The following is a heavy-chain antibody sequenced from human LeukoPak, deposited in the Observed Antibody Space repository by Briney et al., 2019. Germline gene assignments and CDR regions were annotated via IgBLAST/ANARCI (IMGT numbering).Heavy chain of an antibody. V-gene: IGHV3-33*08. J-gene: IGHJ4*02. CDR2: IWFDGGEK. Sequence: PGRSLRLSCAASGFTFSSYGMHWVRQAPDKGLEWVAVIWFDGGEKYYADSVKGRFTISRDNSKNTLYLQMNSLRAEDTAVYSCARDSTGRYYFDYWGQGTLVTVSS. D-gene: IGHD1-26*01. CDR3: ARDSTGRYYFDY. CDR1: GFTFSSYG.